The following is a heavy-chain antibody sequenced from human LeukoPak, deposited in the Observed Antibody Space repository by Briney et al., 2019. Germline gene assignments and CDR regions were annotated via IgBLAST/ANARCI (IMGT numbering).Heavy chain of an antibody. CDR1: GGSISSYY. Sequence: SETLSLTCTVSGGSISSYYWSWIRQPPGKGLEWIGYIYYSGSTNYNPSLKSRVSISVDRSKNQFSLKLSSVTAADTAVYYCARTEVRGYSYGYLGYWGQGTLVTVSS. D-gene: IGHD5-18*01. CDR2: IYYSGST. V-gene: IGHV4-59*12. J-gene: IGHJ4*02. CDR3: ARTEVRGYSYGYLGY.